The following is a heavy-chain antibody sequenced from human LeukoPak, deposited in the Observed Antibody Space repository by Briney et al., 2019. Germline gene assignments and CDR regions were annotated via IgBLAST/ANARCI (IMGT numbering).Heavy chain of an antibody. V-gene: IGHV3-23*01. CDR2: ISGGAGIT. Sequence: GGSLRLSCAASGFTFSTYAMSWVRQAPGRGLEWVSAISGGAGITWYADTVKGRFTISRDTSKNTLLLQINSLRADDTAVYYCARDRAYPNDVFDIWGQGTMVTVSS. CDR3: ARDRAYPNDVFDI. J-gene: IGHJ3*02. D-gene: IGHD2-21*01. CDR1: GFTFSTYA.